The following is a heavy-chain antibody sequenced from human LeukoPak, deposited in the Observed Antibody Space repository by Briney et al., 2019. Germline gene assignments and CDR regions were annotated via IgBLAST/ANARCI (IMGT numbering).Heavy chain of an antibody. CDR2: ISSNGTVS. CDR1: GFSFSDYY. CDR3: ARVLRDYYDTSGYNYWYFDF. V-gene: IGHV3-11*01. D-gene: IGHD3-22*01. Sequence: SGGSLRLSCAASGFSFSDYYMSWIRQPPGKGLEWISYISSNGTVSFYADSVKGRFTISRDNAKTSFYLEMHSLRAADTAVYYCARVLRDYYDTSGYNYWYFDFWGRGTLVTVSS. J-gene: IGHJ2*01.